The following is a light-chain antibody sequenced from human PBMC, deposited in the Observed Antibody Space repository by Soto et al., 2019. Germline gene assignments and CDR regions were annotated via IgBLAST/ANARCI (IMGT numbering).Light chain of an antibody. V-gene: IGLV1-44*01. CDR1: SSNIGSNT. Sequence: QSWLTHPPSASATPGQRVTISCSGSSSNIGSNTVNWYQQRPGTAPKLLIYSNNQRPSGVPDRFSGSKSGTSASLAISGLQSEDEAAYYCAAWDDSLNGQVLGGGTQLTVL. CDR2: SNN. CDR3: AAWDDSLNGQV. J-gene: IGLJ3*02.